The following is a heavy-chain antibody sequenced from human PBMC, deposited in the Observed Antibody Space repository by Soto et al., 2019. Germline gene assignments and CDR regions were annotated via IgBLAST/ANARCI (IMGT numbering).Heavy chain of an antibody. CDR2: TSYGGNYQ. D-gene: IGHD6-6*01. CDR1: GFSLTPYA. V-gene: IGHV3-30-3*01. Sequence: QVHLVESGGGVFQPGRSLRLSCTASGFSLTPYAMHWVRQAPGKGLEWVAGTSYGGNYQYYADSVKGRFTVSRDNSKNTLFLQVNSLRTDDTAVYYCSRESSSSYDYYYGMDVGGQGTTVTV. CDR3: SRESSSSYDYYYGMDV. J-gene: IGHJ6*02.